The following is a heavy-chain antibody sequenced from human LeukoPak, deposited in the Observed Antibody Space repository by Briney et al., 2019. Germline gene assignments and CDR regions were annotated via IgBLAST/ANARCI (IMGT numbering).Heavy chain of an antibody. D-gene: IGHD6-6*01. CDR1: GFTFSSYW. V-gene: IGHV3-74*01. J-gene: IGHJ4*02. CDR3: AKEFSSSSGRYFDY. Sequence: PGRSLRLSCAASGFTFSSYWMHWVRQAPGKGPVWVSRINTEGSDTTYADSVKGRFTISRDNAKNTLYLQMNSLRAEDTAVYYCAKEFSSSSGRYFDYWGQGSLVTVSS. CDR2: INTEGSDT.